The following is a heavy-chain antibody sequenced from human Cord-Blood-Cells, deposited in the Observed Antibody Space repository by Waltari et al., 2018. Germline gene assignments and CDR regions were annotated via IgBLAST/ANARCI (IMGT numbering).Heavy chain of an antibody. Sequence: QVQLVQSGAEVKKPGSSVKVSCKASGGPFSSYAISWVRQAPGQGLEWMGRIIPILGIANDAQKFQGRVTITADKSTSTAYMELSSLRSEDTAVYYCARALPDNAFDIWGQGTMVTVSS. CDR3: ARALPDNAFDI. J-gene: IGHJ3*02. V-gene: IGHV1-69*09. CDR1: GGPFSSYA. CDR2: IIPILGIA.